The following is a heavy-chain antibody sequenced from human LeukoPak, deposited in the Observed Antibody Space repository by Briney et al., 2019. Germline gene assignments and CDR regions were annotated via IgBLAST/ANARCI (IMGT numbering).Heavy chain of an antibody. J-gene: IGHJ4*02. CDR1: GYTFTSYG. V-gene: IGHV1-2*02. D-gene: IGHD2-2*01. Sequence: ASVKVSCKASGYTFTSYGISWVRQAPGQGLEWMGWINPNSGGTNYAQKFQGRVTMTRDTSISTAYMELSRLRSDDTAVYYCARDLALAPGYCSSITCEQPPTVSFDYWGQGTLVTVSS. CDR3: ARDLALAPGYCSSITCEQPPTVSFDY. CDR2: INPNSGGT.